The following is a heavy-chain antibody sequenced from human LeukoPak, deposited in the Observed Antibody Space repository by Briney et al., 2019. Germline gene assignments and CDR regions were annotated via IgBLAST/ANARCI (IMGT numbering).Heavy chain of an antibody. J-gene: IGHJ4*02. CDR2: IYYSGST. CDR3: AREVYGGNSAFDY. Sequence: PSETLSLTCTVSGGSLSSYYWSWIRQPPGKGLEWIGYIYYSGSTNYNPSLKSRVTISVDTSKNQFSLKLSSVTAADTAVYYCAREVYGGNSAFDYWGQGTLVTVSS. D-gene: IGHD4-23*01. V-gene: IGHV4-59*01. CDR1: GGSLSSYY.